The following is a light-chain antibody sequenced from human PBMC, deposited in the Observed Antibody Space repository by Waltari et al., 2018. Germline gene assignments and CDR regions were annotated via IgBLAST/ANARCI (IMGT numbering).Light chain of an antibody. Sequence: QSVLTQPPSVSAAPGQKVTISCSGSSSNIGNKYVSWYQQLPGTAPKLLIYENNKRPSGIPDRFSGSESDTSATLGITGLQTGDEADYYCGAWDSSLNACVFGGGTKVTVL. CDR2: ENN. CDR1: SSNIGNKY. V-gene: IGLV1-51*02. J-gene: IGLJ3*02. CDR3: GAWDSSLNACV.